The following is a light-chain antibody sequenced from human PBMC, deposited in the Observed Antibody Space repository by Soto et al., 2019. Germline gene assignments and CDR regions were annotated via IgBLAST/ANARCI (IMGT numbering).Light chain of an antibody. CDR3: QQYSASPRT. V-gene: IGKV3D-15*01. J-gene: IGKJ3*01. CDR1: QSVSGD. Sequence: EIVLTQTPATLSVSPGERATLSCRASQSVSGDLAWYHHKPGQAPRLLIHSASTRAPGIPDRFSASGAGTDFTLTISRLEPEDSAVYYCQQYSASPRTFGPGTKVDI. CDR2: SAS.